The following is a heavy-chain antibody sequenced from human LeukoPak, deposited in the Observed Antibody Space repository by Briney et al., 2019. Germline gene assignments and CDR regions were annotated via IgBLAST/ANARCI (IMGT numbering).Heavy chain of an antibody. Sequence: GGSLRLSCAASGFTFSSYSMNWVRQAPGKGLEWVSYISSSSSTIYYADSVKGRFTLSRDNAKNSLYLQMNSLRAEDTAVYYCARDNVRDITIFGVATDVHYYYMTSGAKGPRSPSH. J-gene: IGHJ6*03. D-gene: IGHD3-3*01. CDR1: GFTFSSYS. CDR3: ARDNVRDITIFGVATDVHYYYMTS. CDR2: ISSSSSTI. V-gene: IGHV3-48*01.